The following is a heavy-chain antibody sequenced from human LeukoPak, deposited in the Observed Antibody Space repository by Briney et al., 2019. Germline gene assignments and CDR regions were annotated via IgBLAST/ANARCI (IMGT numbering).Heavy chain of an antibody. J-gene: IGHJ3*02. Sequence: GGSLRLSCAASGFTFSSYAMHWVRQAPGKGLEWVAVISYDGSNKYYADSVKGRFTISRDNSKNTLYPQMNSLRAEDTAVYYCARGKGYYDPVYAFDIWGQGTMVTVSS. CDR3: ARGKGYYDPVYAFDI. CDR2: ISYDGSNK. D-gene: IGHD3-22*01. CDR1: GFTFSSYA. V-gene: IGHV3-30-3*01.